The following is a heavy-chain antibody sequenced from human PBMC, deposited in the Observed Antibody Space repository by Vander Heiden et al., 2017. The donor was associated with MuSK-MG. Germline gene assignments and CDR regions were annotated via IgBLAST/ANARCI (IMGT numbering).Heavy chain of an antibody. V-gene: IGHV3-30*02. CDR2: IRYDGSNK. D-gene: IGHD1-26*01. J-gene: IGHJ4*02. CDR1: GFTFSSYG. CDR3: AKVVNVGY. Sequence: QVQLVESGGGVVQPGGSLRLSCAASGFTFSSYGMHWVRQAPGKGLEWVAFIRYDGSNKYYADSVKGRFTISRDNSKNTLYLQMNSLRAEDTAVYYCAKVVNVGYWGQGTLVTVSS.